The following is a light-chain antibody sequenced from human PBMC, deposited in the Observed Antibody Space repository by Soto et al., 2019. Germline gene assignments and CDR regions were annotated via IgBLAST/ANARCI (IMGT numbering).Light chain of an antibody. V-gene: IGKV1-5*03. CDR3: QQYNNYWT. J-gene: IGKJ1*01. CDR2: KAS. CDR1: QSISYW. Sequence: DIQMTQSPSTLSASVGDRVTITCRASQSISYWLAWYQQKPGKAPNLLIYKASSLESGVPSRFSGSGSGTEFTLTNSSLQPDDFATYYCQQYNNYWTFGQGTKVEIK.